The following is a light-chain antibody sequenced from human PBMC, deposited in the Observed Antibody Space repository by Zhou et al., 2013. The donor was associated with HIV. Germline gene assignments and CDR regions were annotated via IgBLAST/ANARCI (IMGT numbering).Light chain of an antibody. CDR3: QQYGDSQAYT. V-gene: IGKV3-20*01. J-gene: IGKJ2*01. CDR1: QSVNSN. Sequence: ENVLTQSPGTLSLSPGERATLSCRASQSVNSNLAWYQQKPGQAPRLLIYGASSRATGIPDRFSGSGSGTDFTLTISRLEPEDFAVYSCQQYGDSQAYTFGQGTKLEIK. CDR2: GAS.